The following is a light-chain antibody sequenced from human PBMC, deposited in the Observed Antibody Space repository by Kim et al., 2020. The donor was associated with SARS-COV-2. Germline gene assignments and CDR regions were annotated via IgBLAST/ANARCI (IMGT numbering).Light chain of an antibody. V-gene: IGLV2-14*01. CDR2: DVT. J-gene: IGLJ2*01. Sequence: QSALTQPASVSGSPGHPITISCTGISSDGYNYVSWYQQLPGKAPRLIIYDVTYRPSGISSRFSGSQSVTTASLTISGLLTEDEGDYYCSSYTIGNIFVVFGGGTQLTVL. CDR1: SSDGYNY. CDR3: SSYTIGNIFVV.